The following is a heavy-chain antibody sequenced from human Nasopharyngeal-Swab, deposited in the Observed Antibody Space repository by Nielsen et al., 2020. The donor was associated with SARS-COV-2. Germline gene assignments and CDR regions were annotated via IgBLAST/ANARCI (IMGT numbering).Heavy chain of an antibody. CDR2: IKQDGSEK. CDR3: ASLSSSSWFFDY. D-gene: IGHD6-13*01. J-gene: IGHJ4*02. V-gene: IGHV3-7*01. CDR1: GFTFSSYW. Sequence: GESLKISCAASGFTFSSYWVSWVRQAPGKGLEWVANIKQDGSEKYYVDSVKGRFTISRDNAKNSLYLQMNSLRAEDTAVYYCASLSSSSWFFDYWGQGTLVTVSS.